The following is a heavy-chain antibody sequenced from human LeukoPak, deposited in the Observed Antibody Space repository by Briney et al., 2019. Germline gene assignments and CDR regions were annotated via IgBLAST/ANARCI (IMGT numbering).Heavy chain of an antibody. Sequence: GGSLRLSCAASGFTFSSYAMSWVRQAPGKGLEWVSAISGSGGSTYYADSVKGRFTISRDNSKNTLYLQMNSLRAEDTAVYYCAKAPYYYDSSGYYSRWGQGTLVTVSS. CDR3: AKAPYYYDSSGYYSR. CDR2: ISGSGGST. J-gene: IGHJ4*02. V-gene: IGHV3-23*01. D-gene: IGHD3-22*01. CDR1: GFTFSSYA.